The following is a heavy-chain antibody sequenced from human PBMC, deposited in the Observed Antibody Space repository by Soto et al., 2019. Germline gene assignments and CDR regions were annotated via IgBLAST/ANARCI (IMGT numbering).Heavy chain of an antibody. CDR3: AKGRGYCTSTSCYVGSDY. CDR2: ISGSGGST. D-gene: IGHD2-2*01. CDR1: GFTFSSYA. V-gene: IGHV3-23*01. Sequence: EVQLLESGGGLVQPGGSLRLSCAASGFTFSSYAMSWVRQAPGKGLEWVSAISGSGGSTYYADSVKGRFTISRDNSKNTLYLQMNSLRAEDTAVHYCAKGRGYCTSTSCYVGSDYWGQGTLVTVSS. J-gene: IGHJ4*02.